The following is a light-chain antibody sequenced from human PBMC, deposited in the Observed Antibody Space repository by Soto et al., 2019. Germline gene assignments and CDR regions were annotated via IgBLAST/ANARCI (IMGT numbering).Light chain of an antibody. J-gene: IGKJ5*01. CDR3: QQYNDWPRT. V-gene: IGKV3-15*01. Sequence: EIVMTQSPATLSVSPGEGATLSCGASQSVSRYLAWYQQKPGQAPRLLIYDASTRATGVPARFSGSASGTEFTLTISSLQSEDFGVYYCQQYNDWPRTFGQGTRLEI. CDR1: QSVSRY. CDR2: DAS.